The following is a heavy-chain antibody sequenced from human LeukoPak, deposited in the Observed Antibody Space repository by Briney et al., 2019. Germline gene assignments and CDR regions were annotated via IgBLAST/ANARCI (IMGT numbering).Heavy chain of an antibody. V-gene: IGHV4-59*01. J-gene: IGHJ4*02. CDR3: ARVRDSSGYYGLLDY. Sequence: SETLSLTCTVSGGSISSYYWSWIRQPPGKGLEWIGYIYYSGSTDYNPSLKSRVTISVGTSKNQFSLKLSSVTAADTAVYYCARVRDSSGYYGLLDYWGQGTLVTVSS. CDR1: GGSISSYY. CDR2: IYYSGST. D-gene: IGHD3-22*01.